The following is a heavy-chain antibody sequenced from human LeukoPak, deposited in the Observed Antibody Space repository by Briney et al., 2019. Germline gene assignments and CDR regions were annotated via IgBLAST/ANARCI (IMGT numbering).Heavy chain of an antibody. CDR1: GFTFRTYH. Sequence: PGGSLRLSCATSGFTFRTYHMHWVRQAPGKGLEWVGVIWYRVTENDYADSVKGRFTISRDDSRNTVYLEMKSLRVEDTAVYYCAKIKSTYYYDSSGYIDYWGQGTLVTVSS. D-gene: IGHD3-22*01. J-gene: IGHJ4*02. CDR2: IWYRVTEN. CDR3: AKIKSTYYYDSSGYIDY. V-gene: IGHV3-33*06.